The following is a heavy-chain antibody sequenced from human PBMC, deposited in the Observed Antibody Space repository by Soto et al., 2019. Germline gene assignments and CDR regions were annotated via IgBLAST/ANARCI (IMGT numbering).Heavy chain of an antibody. CDR2: IIPIFGTA. Sequence: GASVKVSCKASGGTFSSYAISWVRQAPGQGLEWMGGIIPIFGTANYAQKFQGRVTITADESTSTAYMELSSLRSEDTAVYYCARGFRCSGGSCYSAVYNWFDPWGQGTLVTVSS. CDR1: GGTFSSYA. V-gene: IGHV1-69*13. J-gene: IGHJ5*02. CDR3: ARGFRCSGGSCYSAVYNWFDP. D-gene: IGHD2-15*01.